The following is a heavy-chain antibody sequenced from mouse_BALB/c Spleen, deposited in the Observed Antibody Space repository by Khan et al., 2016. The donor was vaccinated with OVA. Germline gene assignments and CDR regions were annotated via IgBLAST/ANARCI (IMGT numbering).Heavy chain of an antibody. J-gene: IGHJ3*01. CDR2: IDPANGNT. D-gene: IGHD2-2*01. CDR1: GFNIKDTY. Sequence: VQLQQSGAELVKPGASVKLSCTASGFNIKDTYMHWVKQRPEQGLVWIGRIDPANGNTKYDPKFQGKATITADTSSNTAYLQLSSLASEDTAVYYCADAYDFAYWGQGTLVTVSA. V-gene: IGHV14-3*02. CDR3: ADAYDFAY.